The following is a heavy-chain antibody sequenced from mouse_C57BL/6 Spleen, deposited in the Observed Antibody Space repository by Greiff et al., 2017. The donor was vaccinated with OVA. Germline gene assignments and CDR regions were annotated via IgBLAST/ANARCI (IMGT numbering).Heavy chain of an antibody. CDR1: GFTFTDYY. Sequence: EVKVVESGGGLVQPGGSLSLSCAASGFTFTDYYMSWVRQPPGKALEWLGFIRNKANGYTTEYSASVQGRFTISRDNSQSILYLQRNALRAEDSATYYCARLITTVVEEGYYAMDYWGQGTSVTVSS. V-gene: IGHV7-3*01. J-gene: IGHJ4*01. CDR3: ARLITTVVEEGYYAMDY. D-gene: IGHD1-1*01. CDR2: IRNKANGYTT.